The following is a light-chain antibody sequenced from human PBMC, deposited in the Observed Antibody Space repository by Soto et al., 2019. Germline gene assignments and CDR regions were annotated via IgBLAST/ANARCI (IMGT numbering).Light chain of an antibody. CDR1: QSVSSSY. J-gene: IGKJ1*01. CDR2: GAS. Sequence: EIVLTQSPATLSLSPGERATLSCRASQSVSSSYLAWYQQKPGQAPRLLLFGASIRDTGIPDRFSGSGSGTDFTLTIRRLESEDFAVYYCQQYGSSPGTFGQGTKVDIK. V-gene: IGKV3-20*01. CDR3: QQYGSSPGT.